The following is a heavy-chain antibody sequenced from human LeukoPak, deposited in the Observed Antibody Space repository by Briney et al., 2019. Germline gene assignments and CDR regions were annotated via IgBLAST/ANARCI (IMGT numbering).Heavy chain of an antibody. CDR2: IIPIFGTA. CDR3: ASIYDYVWGSYRDYGMDV. V-gene: IGHV1-69*13. Sequence: SVKVSCKASGGTFGSYAISWVRQAPGQGLEWMGGIIPIFGTANYAQKFQGRVTITADESTSTAYMELSSLRSEDTAVYYCASIYDYVWGSYRDYGMDVWGKGTTVTVSS. D-gene: IGHD3-16*02. CDR1: GGTFGSYA. J-gene: IGHJ6*04.